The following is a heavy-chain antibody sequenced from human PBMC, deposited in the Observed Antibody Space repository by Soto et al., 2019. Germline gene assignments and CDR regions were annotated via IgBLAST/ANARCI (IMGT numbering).Heavy chain of an antibody. D-gene: IGHD1-7*01. CDR1: GFTFSSYD. CDR3: ARMNWNYVMGAFDI. V-gene: IGHV3-13*01. J-gene: IGHJ3*02. Sequence: GGSLRLSCAASGFTFSSYDMHWVRQATGKGLEWVSAIGTAGDTYYPGSVKGRFTISRENGKNSLYLQMNSLRAGDTAVYYCARMNWNYVMGAFDIWGQGTMVTVSS. CDR2: IGTAGDT.